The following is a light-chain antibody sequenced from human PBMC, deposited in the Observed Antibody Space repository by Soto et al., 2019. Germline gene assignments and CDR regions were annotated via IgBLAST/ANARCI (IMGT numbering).Light chain of an antibody. J-gene: IGLJ1*01. Sequence: QSVLTQPASVSWCPGQSITISCTGTSSDVGGYNYVSWYQQHPGKAPKFMIYGVSNRPSGVSNRFSGSKSGNTASLTISGLQAEDEADYYSSSYTTSNTRQIVFGTGTKVTVL. CDR3: SSYTTSNTRQIV. CDR2: GVS. V-gene: IGLV2-14*01. CDR1: SSDVGGYNY.